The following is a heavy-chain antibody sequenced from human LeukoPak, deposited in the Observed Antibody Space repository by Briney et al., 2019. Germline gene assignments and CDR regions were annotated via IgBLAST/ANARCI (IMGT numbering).Heavy chain of an antibody. D-gene: IGHD3-10*01. Sequence: PGGSLRLSCAASGFTFHDYAMHWVRQSPGKGLAWVSCISWNSGRIGYADSVKGRFTISRDNAKNSLYLQMNSLRAEDTALYYCAKDIRIGGVRFGEFDYWGQGTLVTVSS. CDR1: GFTFHDYA. CDR2: ISWNSGRI. CDR3: AKDIRIGGVRFGEFDY. J-gene: IGHJ4*02. V-gene: IGHV3-9*01.